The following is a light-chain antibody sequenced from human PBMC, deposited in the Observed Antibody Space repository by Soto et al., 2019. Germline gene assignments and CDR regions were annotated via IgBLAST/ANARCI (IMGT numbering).Light chain of an antibody. Sequence: DIQMTQSPSTLSASVGDRVTITCRASQSISSWLAWYQQKPGKAPKILIYKASSLDSGVPSRFSGSGSGTEFTLTISSLQPDDFATYYCQQYNSYPYTFGQGTKLEIK. V-gene: IGKV1-5*03. CDR1: QSISSW. CDR3: QQYNSYPYT. J-gene: IGKJ2*01. CDR2: KAS.